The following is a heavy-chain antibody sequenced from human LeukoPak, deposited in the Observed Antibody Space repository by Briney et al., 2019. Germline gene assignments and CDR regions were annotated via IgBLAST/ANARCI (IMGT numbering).Heavy chain of an antibody. D-gene: IGHD3-10*01. CDR2: IYYSGST. CDR3: ARLQVARGVIDPDFDY. Sequence: SETLSLTCAVSGGSISSSNWWSWVRQPPGKGLEWIGSIYYSGSTYYNPSLKSRVTISVDTSKNQFTLKLSSVTAADTAVYYCARLQVARGVIDPDFDYWGQGTLVTVSS. V-gene: IGHV4-39*01. CDR1: GGSISSSNW. J-gene: IGHJ4*02.